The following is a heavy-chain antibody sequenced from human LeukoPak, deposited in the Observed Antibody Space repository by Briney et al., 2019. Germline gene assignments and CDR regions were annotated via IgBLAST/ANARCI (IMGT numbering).Heavy chain of an antibody. CDR1: GGSFSGYC. J-gene: IGHJ5*02. CDR3: ARGEGLLWFGELLPRFDP. Sequence: SETLSLTCAVYGGSFSGYCWSWIRQPPGKGLEWIGEINHSGSTNYNPSLKSRVTISVDTSKNQFSLKLSSVTAADTAVYYCARGEGLLWFGELLPRFDPWGQGTLVTVSS. CDR2: INHSGST. V-gene: IGHV4-34*01. D-gene: IGHD3-10*01.